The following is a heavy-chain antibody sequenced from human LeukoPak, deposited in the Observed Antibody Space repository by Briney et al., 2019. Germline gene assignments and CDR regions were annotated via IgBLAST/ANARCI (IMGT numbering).Heavy chain of an antibody. D-gene: IGHD2-15*01. J-gene: IGHJ4*02. V-gene: IGHV3-23*01. CDR1: GFTFSNYA. Sequence: GGSLRLSCAASGFTFSNYAMTWVRQVPGKGLEWVSIISGSGGSTYYADSVKGRFTISRDNPKNTLYLQMNTLRAEDTAVYYCAKNRGDITSSRVGCVYWGQGALVTVSS. CDR2: ISGSGGST. CDR3: AKNRGDITSSRVGCVY.